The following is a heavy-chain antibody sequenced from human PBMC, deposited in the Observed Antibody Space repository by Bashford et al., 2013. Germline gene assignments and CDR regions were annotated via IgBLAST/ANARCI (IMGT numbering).Heavy chain of an antibody. Sequence: ASVKVSCKASGDTFSGYYMYWVRQAPGQGLEWMGWINPTNGGTKYAQKFQGRVSMTRDTSITTTYMELSGLRSDDTAVYYCAQEREYCNEMSCHGMDVWGQGTTVTVSS. CDR1: GDTFSGYY. D-gene: IGHD2/OR15-2a*01. J-gene: IGHJ6*02. V-gene: IGHV1-2*02. CDR2: INPTNGGT. CDR3: AQEREYCNEMSCHGMDV.